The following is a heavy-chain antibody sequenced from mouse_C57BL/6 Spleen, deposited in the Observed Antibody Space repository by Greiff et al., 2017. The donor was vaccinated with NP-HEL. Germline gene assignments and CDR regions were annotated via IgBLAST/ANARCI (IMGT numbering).Heavy chain of an antibody. V-gene: IGHV7-1*01. D-gene: IGHD1-1*01. J-gene: IGHJ3*01. CDR2: SRNKANDYTT. Sequence: EVKLVESGGGLVQSGRSLRLSCATSGFTFSDFYMEWVRQAPGKGLEWIAASRNKANDYTTEYSASVKGRFIVSRDTSQSILYLQMNALRAEDTAIYYCARDKNGSSPWFAYWGQGTLVTVSA. CDR1: GFTFSDFY. CDR3: ARDKNGSSPWFAY.